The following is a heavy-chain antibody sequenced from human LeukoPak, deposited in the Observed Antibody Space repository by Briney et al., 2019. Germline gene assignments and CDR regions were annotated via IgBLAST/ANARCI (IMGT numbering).Heavy chain of an antibody. V-gene: IGHV4-34*01. CDR3: ARGMGDSGFNFDY. CDR1: GGSFSGYY. Sequence: SETLSLTCAVYGGSFSGYYWSWIRQPPGKGLEWIGEINHSGSTNYNPSPKSRVTISVDTSKNQFSLKLSSVTAADTAVYYCARGMGDSGFNFDYWGQGTLVTVSP. J-gene: IGHJ4*02. CDR2: INHSGST. D-gene: IGHD5-12*01.